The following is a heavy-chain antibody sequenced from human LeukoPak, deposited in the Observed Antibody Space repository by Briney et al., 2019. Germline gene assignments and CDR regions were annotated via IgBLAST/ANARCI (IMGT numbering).Heavy chain of an antibody. CDR3: ARDHRYSTISWFDP. V-gene: IGHV3-48*04. D-gene: IGHD5-12*01. Sequence: GGSLRLSCAASGFTFSSYGMHWVRQAPGKGLEWVSYISSSGSTRYYADSVKGRFTVSRDNAKNSLYLQLNSLRAEDTAVYYCARDHRYSTISWFDPWGQGTLVTVSS. CDR1: GFTFSSYG. CDR2: ISSSGSTR. J-gene: IGHJ5*02.